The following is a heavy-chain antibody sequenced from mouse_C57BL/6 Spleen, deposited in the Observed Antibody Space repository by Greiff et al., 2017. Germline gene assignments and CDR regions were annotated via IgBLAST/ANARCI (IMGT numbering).Heavy chain of an antibody. Sequence: VQLQQSGPVLVKPGASVKMSCKASGYTFTDYYMNWVKQSHGKSLEWIGVINPYNGGTSYNQKFKGKATLTVDKSSSTAYMELNSLTSEDSAVYYCAISDGYYYFDYWGQGTTLTVSS. D-gene: IGHD2-3*01. CDR3: AISDGYYYFDY. V-gene: IGHV1-19*01. CDR1: GYTFTDYY. CDR2: INPYNGGT. J-gene: IGHJ2*01.